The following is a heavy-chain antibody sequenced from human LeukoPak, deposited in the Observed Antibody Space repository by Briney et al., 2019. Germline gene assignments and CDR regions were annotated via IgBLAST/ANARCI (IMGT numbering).Heavy chain of an antibody. D-gene: IGHD3-22*01. V-gene: IGHV1-2*02. Sequence: ASVTVSCKSSGYTFTVCYIHWVRQGPGQGLELMGWINPNSGGTNYAQKFQGRVTMTRDTSISTAYMELSRLRSDDTAVYYCARDSYYDSSGYYSSEYFQHWGQGTLVTVSS. J-gene: IGHJ1*01. CDR3: ARDSYYDSSGYYSSEYFQH. CDR2: INPNSGGT. CDR1: GYTFTVCY.